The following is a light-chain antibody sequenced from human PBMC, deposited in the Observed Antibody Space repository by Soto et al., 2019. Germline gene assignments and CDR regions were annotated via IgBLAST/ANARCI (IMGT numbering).Light chain of an antibody. V-gene: IGKV1-6*01. CDR3: LQDYNYPRT. Sequence: AIQMTQSPSSLSASVGDRVTITCRASQGIRNDLGWYQQKPGKAPKLLIYSASSLQSGVQSRFSSSGSGTDFTLTISSLQPEDFATYYCLQDYNYPRTFGQGTKVEIK. CDR2: SAS. CDR1: QGIRND. J-gene: IGKJ1*01.